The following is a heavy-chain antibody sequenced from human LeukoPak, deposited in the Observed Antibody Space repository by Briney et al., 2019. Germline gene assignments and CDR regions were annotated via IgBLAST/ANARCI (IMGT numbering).Heavy chain of an antibody. Sequence: GGSLRLSCAATGFTVSSNYMSWVRQAPGEGLEWVSYISSSGSTIYYADSVKGRFTISRDNAKNSLYLQMNSLRAEDTAVYYCARRRGIYSTDLGYYFDYWGQGTLVTVSS. CDR3: ARRRGIYSTDLGYYFDY. CDR1: GFTVSSNY. CDR2: ISSSGSTI. D-gene: IGHD6-13*01. J-gene: IGHJ4*02. V-gene: IGHV3-11*01.